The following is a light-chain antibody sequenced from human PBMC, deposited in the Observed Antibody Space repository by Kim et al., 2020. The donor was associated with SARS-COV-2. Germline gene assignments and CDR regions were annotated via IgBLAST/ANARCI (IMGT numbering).Light chain of an antibody. CDR2: KAS. CDR3: QQYNTYPYT. Sequence: SSSVGDTVTITCRASQSISTWLPWYQQKPGKAPKLLIYKASNLESGVPSRFSGSGSGTELTLTISRLQPDDFATYYCQQYNTYPYTFGQGTKLEI. J-gene: IGKJ2*01. V-gene: IGKV1-5*03. CDR1: QSISTW.